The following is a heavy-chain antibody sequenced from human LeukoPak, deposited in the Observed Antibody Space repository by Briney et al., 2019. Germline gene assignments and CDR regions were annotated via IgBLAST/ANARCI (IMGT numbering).Heavy chain of an antibody. CDR1: GFTFSSYA. V-gene: IGHV3-30-3*01. CDR3: ARDHGGNRPDDAFDI. CDR2: ISYDGSNK. D-gene: IGHD4-23*01. Sequence: GGSLRLSCAASGFTFSSYAMHWVRQAPGKGLEWVAAISYDGSNKYYADSVKGRFTISRDNSKNTLYLQMNSLRAEDTAVYYCARDHGGNRPDDAFDIWGQGTMVTVSS. J-gene: IGHJ3*02.